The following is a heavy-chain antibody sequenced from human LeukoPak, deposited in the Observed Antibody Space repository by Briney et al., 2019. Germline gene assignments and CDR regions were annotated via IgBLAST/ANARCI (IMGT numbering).Heavy chain of an antibody. CDR3: ARDRYYYDSSGYIRGISFDY. CDR2: INPSGGST. J-gene: IGHJ4*02. Sequence: GASVKVSCKASRYTFTSYYMHWVRQAPGQGLEWMGIINPSGGSTSYAQKFQGRVTMTRDTSTSTVYMELSSLRSEDTAVYYCARDRYYYDSSGYIRGISFDYWGQGTLVTVSS. V-gene: IGHV1-46*01. CDR1: RYTFTSYY. D-gene: IGHD3-22*01.